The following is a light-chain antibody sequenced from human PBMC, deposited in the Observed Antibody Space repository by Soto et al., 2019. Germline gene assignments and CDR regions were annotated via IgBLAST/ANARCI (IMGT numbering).Light chain of an antibody. CDR2: DVS. CDR1: SVDVGGYNY. CDR3: SSYTSSSTLVV. V-gene: IGLV2-14*01. Sequence: QSALTQPASVSGSPGQSITISCTGTSVDVGGYNYVSWYQQHPGKAPKLMIYDVSNRPSGVSNRFSGSKSGNTASLTISGLQAEDEADYYCSSYTSSSTLVVFGGGTKLNVL. J-gene: IGLJ2*01.